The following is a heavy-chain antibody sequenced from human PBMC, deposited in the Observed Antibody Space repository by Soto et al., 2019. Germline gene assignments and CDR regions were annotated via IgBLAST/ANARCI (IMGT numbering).Heavy chain of an antibody. J-gene: IGHJ4*02. V-gene: IGHV4-30-2*01. CDR3: ARVRREYDNSGPVDY. CDR1: GGSMSSGDYS. D-gene: IGHD3-22*01. Sequence: QLQLQESGSGMVKPSQTLSLTCAVSGGSMSSGDYSWNWIRQPPGKGLEWIGYIYYGGSTYNNPSLQSRVTVSLDRSRNQFSLKLNSVTAADTAVYYCARVRREYDNSGPVDYWGQGTLVTVSS. CDR2: IYYGGST.